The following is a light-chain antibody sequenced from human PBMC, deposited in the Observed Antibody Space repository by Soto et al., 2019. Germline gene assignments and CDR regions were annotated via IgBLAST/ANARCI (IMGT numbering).Light chain of an antibody. CDR2: AAS. V-gene: IGKV1-39*01. J-gene: IGKJ1*01. Sequence: EIQMTHSTCYLPQSVRDSVTITCRASQSITTYLHWYKQNPGKAHNLLIYAASNLQSGAPSRFSGSGSGKDGTLEIHSIQPEDVATDYGKPGYSTPWTVVQVPQVDLK. CDR3: KPGYSTPWT. CDR1: QSITTY.